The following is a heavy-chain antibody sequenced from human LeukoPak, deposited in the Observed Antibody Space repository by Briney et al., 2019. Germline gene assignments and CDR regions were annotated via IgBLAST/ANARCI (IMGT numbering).Heavy chain of an antibody. D-gene: IGHD4-23*01. V-gene: IGHV3-21*01. J-gene: IGHJ4*02. CDR3: ARDYGGSSPFDY. CDR2: ITGSTRTT. CDR1: GFIFNSYG. Sequence: PGGTLRLSCAASGFIFNSYGMSWVRQAPGEGLEWVASITGSTRTTYYADSVKGRFTVSRDNSKNSLYLHMNSLRAEDTAVYYCARDYGGSSPFDYWGQGTLVTVSS.